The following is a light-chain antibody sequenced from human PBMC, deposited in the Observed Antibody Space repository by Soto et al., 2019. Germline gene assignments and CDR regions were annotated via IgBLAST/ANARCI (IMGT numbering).Light chain of an antibody. CDR1: QSISNY. V-gene: IGKV1-39*01. Sequence: DIQMTQSPSSLSASVRDRVTITCRASQSISNYLNWYQQKPGKAPKLLIYAASSLQSGVPSRFSGSGSGTDFTLTISSLQPEDVATYYCQQSYNTPRTFGQGTKVEI. CDR2: AAS. CDR3: QQSYNTPRT. J-gene: IGKJ1*01.